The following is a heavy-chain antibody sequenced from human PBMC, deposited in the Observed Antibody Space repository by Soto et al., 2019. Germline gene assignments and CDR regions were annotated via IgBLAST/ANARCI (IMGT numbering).Heavy chain of an antibody. J-gene: IGHJ3*01. CDR1: GFTFSNYG. V-gene: IGHV3-33*01. Sequence: QVQLVESGGGVVQPGRSLRLSCAASGFTFSNYGMHWVRQAPGKGLEWVTVIWVDGINKYYADSVKGRFTISRDNSKNTLDLRMDGLRAEDTAVYYCVRERAPFDAFDVWGQGTMLTVSS. CDR2: IWVDGINK. CDR3: VRERAPFDAFDV.